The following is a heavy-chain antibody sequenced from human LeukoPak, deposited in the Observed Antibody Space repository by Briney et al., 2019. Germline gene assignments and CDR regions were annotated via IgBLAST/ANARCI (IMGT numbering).Heavy chain of an antibody. D-gene: IGHD3-22*01. V-gene: IGHV5-51*01. J-gene: IGHJ4*02. Sequence: GESLKISCEVSGHRFTNHWIGWVRQMPGKGLEWMGIINLGDSDTKYSPSFQGQVTLSLDKSISTAYLQWRSLKASDTAMYYCASLPGYYDSSGYLDYWGQGTLVTVSS. CDR1: GHRFTNHW. CDR2: INLGDSDT. CDR3: ASLPGYYDSSGYLDY.